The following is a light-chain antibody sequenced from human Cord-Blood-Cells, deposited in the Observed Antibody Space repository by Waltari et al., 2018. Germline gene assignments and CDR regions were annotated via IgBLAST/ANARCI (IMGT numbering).Light chain of an antibody. Sequence: EIVLTQSPGTLSLSPGERATLSCRASQSVSSSYLAWYQQKPGQAPRLHIYGASSRATGIPDRFSGSGSGTDVTLTISRLEPEDFAVYYCQQYGSSPQTFGQGTKLEIK. V-gene: IGKV3-20*01. J-gene: IGKJ2*01. CDR3: QQYGSSPQT. CDR2: GAS. CDR1: QSVSSSY.